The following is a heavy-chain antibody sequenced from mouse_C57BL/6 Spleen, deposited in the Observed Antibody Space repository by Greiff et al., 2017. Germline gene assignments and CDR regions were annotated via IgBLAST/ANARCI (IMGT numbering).Heavy chain of an antibody. D-gene: IGHD2-3*01. CDR2: IRSNSSNYAS. CDR3: VAYDGYYDYLDY. Sequence: EVNLVESGGGLVQPKGSLKLSCAASGFSFNTYAMNWVRQAPGKGLEWVARIRSNSSNYASYYAVSVKDRFTISRDNSESMLYLQMNNLKAEDTAMYDRVAYDGYYDYLDYWGQGTTLTVSS. J-gene: IGHJ2*01. V-gene: IGHV10-1*01. CDR1: GFSFNTYA.